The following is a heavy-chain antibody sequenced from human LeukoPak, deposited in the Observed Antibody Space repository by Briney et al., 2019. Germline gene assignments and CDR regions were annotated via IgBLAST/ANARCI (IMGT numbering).Heavy chain of an antibody. CDR2: ISYDGSNK. Sequence: PGGSLRLSCAASGFTFSSYGMHWVRQAPGKGLEWVAVISYDGSNKYYADSVKGRFTISRDNSKNTLYLQMNSLRAEDTAVYYCAKDLEPIVGATSDLDYWGQGTLVTVSS. CDR3: AKDLEPIVGATSDLDY. V-gene: IGHV3-30*18. J-gene: IGHJ4*02. CDR1: GFTFSSYG. D-gene: IGHD1-26*01.